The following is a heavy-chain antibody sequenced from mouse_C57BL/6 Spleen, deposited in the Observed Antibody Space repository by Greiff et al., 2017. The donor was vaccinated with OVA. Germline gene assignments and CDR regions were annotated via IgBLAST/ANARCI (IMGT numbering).Heavy chain of an antibody. J-gene: IGHJ2*01. CDR3: AAPHYYGSSPDY. CDR1: GYTFTSYW. D-gene: IGHD1-1*01. CDR2: IHPSDSDT. Sequence: VQRVESGAELVKPGASVKVSCKASGYTFTSYWMHWVKQRPGQGLEWIGRIHPSDSDTNYNQKFKGKATLTVDKSSSPAYMQLSSLTSEDSAVYYCAAPHYYGSSPDYWGQGTTLTVSS. V-gene: IGHV1-74*01.